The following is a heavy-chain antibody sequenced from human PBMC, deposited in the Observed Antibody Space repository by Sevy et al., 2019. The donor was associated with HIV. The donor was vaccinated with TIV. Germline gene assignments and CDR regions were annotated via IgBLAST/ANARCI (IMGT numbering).Heavy chain of an antibody. CDR2: ILYDSSNK. V-gene: IGHV3-30*03. J-gene: IGHJ6*02. CDR1: GFTFGSYG. D-gene: IGHD6-6*01. CDR3: ARGLAALPGYYYGMDV. Sequence: GGFLRLSCAVSGFTFGSYGMHWVRQAPGKGLEWVAVILYDSSNKYYGDSVKGRFTISRDNSKNTLYLQMNSLRTDDTAVYYCARGLAALPGYYYGMDVWGQGTTVTVSS.